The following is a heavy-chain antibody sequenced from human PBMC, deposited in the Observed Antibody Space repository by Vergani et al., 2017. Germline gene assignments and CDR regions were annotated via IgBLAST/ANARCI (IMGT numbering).Heavy chain of an antibody. V-gene: IGHV4-39*01. CDR1: GGSISSSSYY. J-gene: IGHJ4*02. Sequence: QLQLQESGPGLVKPSETLSLTCTVSGGSISSSSYYWGWIRQPPGKGLEWIGSIYYSGSTYYNPSLKSRVTISVDTSKNQFSLKLSSVTAADTAVYYCAMPRANYYGSGSYLRQEEGYWGQGTLVTVSS. D-gene: IGHD3-10*01. CDR2: IYYSGST. CDR3: AMPRANYYGSGSYLRQEEGY.